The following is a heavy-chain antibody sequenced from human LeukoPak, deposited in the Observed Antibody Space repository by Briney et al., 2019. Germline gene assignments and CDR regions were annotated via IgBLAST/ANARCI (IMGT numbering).Heavy chain of an antibody. V-gene: IGHV3-33*01. J-gene: IGHJ3*02. CDR2: IWYDGSNK. CDR1: GFTFSSYG. Sequence: GGSLRLSCAASGFTFSSYGMHWVRQAPGKGLEGVAVIWYDGSNKYYADSVKGRFTISRDNSKNTLYLQMNSLRAEDTAVYYCARDRSPDVVVVAATHDAFDIWGQGTMVTVSS. CDR3: ARDRSPDVVVVAATHDAFDI. D-gene: IGHD2-15*01.